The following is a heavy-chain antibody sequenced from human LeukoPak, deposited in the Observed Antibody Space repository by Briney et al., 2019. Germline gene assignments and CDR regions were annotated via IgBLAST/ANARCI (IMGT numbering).Heavy chain of an antibody. V-gene: IGHV3-30*18. D-gene: IGHD6-19*01. CDR2: ISYDGSNK. Sequence: GRSLRLSCAASGFTFSSYGMHWVRQAPGKGLEWVAVISYDGSNKYYVDSVKGRLTISRDNSKNTLYLQMNSLRAEDTAVYYCAKDPVAGFHYHYYYGMDVWGKGTTVTVSS. J-gene: IGHJ6*04. CDR3: AKDPVAGFHYHYYYGMDV. CDR1: GFTFSSYG.